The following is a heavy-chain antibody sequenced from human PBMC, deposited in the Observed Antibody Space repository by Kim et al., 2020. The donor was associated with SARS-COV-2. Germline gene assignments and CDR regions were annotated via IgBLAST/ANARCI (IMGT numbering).Heavy chain of an antibody. Sequence: QKLQGRVTMTTDTSTSTAYMELRSLRSDDTAVYYCARGGIAAAGRKDFDYWGQGTLVTVSS. D-gene: IGHD6-13*01. CDR3: ARGGIAAAGRKDFDY. J-gene: IGHJ4*02. V-gene: IGHV1-18*01.